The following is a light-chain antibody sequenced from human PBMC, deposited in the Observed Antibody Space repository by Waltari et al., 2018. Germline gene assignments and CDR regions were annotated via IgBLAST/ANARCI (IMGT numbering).Light chain of an antibody. CDR3: CSYAGSSTFT. CDR2: EVY. CDR1: SSDVWSYYL. J-gene: IGLJ2*01. Sequence: SALTQPASVSGYPGQSITISCTGTSSDVWSYYLLSWYQQHPGKAHKLMFYEVYKRPSGVSNRFSGSKSVNTASLTISGLQAEDDADYYCCSYAGSSTFTFGGGTKLTVL. V-gene: IGLV2-23*02.